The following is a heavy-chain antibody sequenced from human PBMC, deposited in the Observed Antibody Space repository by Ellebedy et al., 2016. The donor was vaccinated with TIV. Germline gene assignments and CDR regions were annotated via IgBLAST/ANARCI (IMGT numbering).Heavy chain of an antibody. Sequence: ASVKVSCKASGGTFSSYAISWVRQAPGQGLEWMGGIIPIFGTANYAQKFQGRVTITADESTSTAYMELSSLRSEDTAVYYCARSYYDSSGYPFWFDPWGQGTLVTVSS. CDR2: IIPIFGTA. V-gene: IGHV1-69*13. D-gene: IGHD3-22*01. J-gene: IGHJ5*02. CDR3: ARSYYDSSGYPFWFDP. CDR1: GGTFSSYA.